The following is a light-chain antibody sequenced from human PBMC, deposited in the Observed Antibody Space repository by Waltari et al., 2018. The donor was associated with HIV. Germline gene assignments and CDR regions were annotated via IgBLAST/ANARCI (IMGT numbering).Light chain of an antibody. V-gene: IGKV2-28*01. J-gene: IGKJ4*01. Sequence: DIVMTQSPLSLPVTPGEPASISCRSSQSLLHSNGYNYWDWYLQKPGQSPQLLIYLGSNRASGVPDRFSGSGSGTDFTLKISRVEAEDVGVYYCMQALQTPLTFGGGTKVESK. CDR2: LGS. CDR1: QSLLHSNGYNY. CDR3: MQALQTPLT.